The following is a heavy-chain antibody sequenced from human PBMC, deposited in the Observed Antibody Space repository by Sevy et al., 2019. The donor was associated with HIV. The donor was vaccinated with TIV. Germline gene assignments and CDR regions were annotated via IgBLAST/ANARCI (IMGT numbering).Heavy chain of an antibody. D-gene: IGHD2-2*01. CDR1: GLTVGSLS. J-gene: IGHJ6*02. V-gene: IGHV3-53*01. CDR3: ARIKGASSSYAMDV. Sequence: GGSLRLSCVASGLTVGSLSINWVRQAPGKGLEWVSLIYSAGTTFYSDSGKGRYTISRENSNNTLDLQMNSLRAEDTAIYYCARIKGASSSYAMDVWGQGTTVTVSS. CDR2: IYSAGTT.